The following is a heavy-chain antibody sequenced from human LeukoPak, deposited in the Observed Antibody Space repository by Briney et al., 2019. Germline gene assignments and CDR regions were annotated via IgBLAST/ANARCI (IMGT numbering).Heavy chain of an antibody. J-gene: IGHJ4*02. CDR3: AKDSSGYYYQRFDC. CDR1: GFTFDDYA. V-gene: IGHV3-9*01. Sequence: GGSLRLSCATSGFTFDDYAMHWVRQAPGKGLEWVSGISWNSGSIGYADSVKGRFTISRDYAKNSLYLQMNRLRAEDTALYYCAKDSSGYYYQRFDCWGQGTLVTVSS. D-gene: IGHD3-22*01. CDR2: ISWNSGSI.